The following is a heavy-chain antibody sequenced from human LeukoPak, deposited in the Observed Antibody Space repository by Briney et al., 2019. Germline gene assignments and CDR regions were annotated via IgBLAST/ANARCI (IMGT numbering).Heavy chain of an antibody. D-gene: IGHD4-17*01. Sequence: GGSLRLSCAASGFTFSSCSMNWVRQAPGKGLEWVSSISSSSSYIYYADSVKGRFTISRDNVKNSLYLQMNSLRAEDTAVYYCARAFDYAFDYWGQGTLVTVSS. V-gene: IGHV3-21*01. J-gene: IGHJ4*02. CDR2: ISSSSSYI. CDR3: ARAFDYAFDY. CDR1: GFTFSSCS.